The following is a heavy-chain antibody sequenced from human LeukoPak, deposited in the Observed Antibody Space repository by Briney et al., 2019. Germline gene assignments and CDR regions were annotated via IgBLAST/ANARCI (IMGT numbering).Heavy chain of an antibody. D-gene: IGHD6-19*01. J-gene: IGHJ3*02. Sequence: SETLSLTCNVSGGSIGGHTFYWDWIRQPPGKGLEWIATIYYNGNTFYNPSLKSRVAISIDMSKSQFSLHLCSVTAADTAIYYCARLTALAGHRGAFDIWGPGTMVTVSS. V-gene: IGHV4-39*01. CDR3: ARLTALAGHRGAFDI. CDR1: GGSIGGHTFY. CDR2: IYYNGNT.